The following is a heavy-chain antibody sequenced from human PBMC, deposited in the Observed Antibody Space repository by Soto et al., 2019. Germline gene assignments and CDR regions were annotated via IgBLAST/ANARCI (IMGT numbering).Heavy chain of an antibody. V-gene: IGHV4-59*08. CDR3: ARTRYCSAGHCYSFDP. CDR1: GGSISSYY. J-gene: IGHJ5*02. D-gene: IGHD2-15*01. Sequence: PSETLSLTCAVSGGSISSYYWSWIRQPPGKGLEWIGYIYYSVSTNYSPSLRSRVTISVDTSKNQFSLKLTSVTAADTAVYYCARTRYCSAGHCYSFDPWGQGTLVTVSS. CDR2: IYYSVST.